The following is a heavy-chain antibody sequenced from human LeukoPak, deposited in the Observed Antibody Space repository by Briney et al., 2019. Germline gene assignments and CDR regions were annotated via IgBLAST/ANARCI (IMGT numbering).Heavy chain of an antibody. CDR3: ARDSDYYDSSGYYRIDY. CDR2: ISSSSSYI. CDR1: GFTVSSNY. J-gene: IGHJ4*02. Sequence: NPGGSLRLSCAASGFTVSSNYMSWVRQAPGKGLEWVSSISSSSSYIYYADSVKGRFTISRDNAKNSLYLQMNSLRAEDTAVYYCARDSDYYDSSGYYRIDYWGQGTLVTVSS. V-gene: IGHV3-21*01. D-gene: IGHD3-22*01.